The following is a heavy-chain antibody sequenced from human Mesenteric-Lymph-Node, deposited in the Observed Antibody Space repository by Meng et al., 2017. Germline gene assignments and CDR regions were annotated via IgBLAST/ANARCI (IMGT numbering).Heavy chain of an antibody. J-gene: IGHJ3*02. CDR1: GFTFSSNE. CDR3: AREDGIVGVNSAFDI. D-gene: IGHD1-26*01. CDR2: VTGGGGTT. V-gene: IGHV3-23*01. Sequence: GGSLRLSCAASGFTFSSNEMNWVRQAPGKGLEWVAGVTGGGGTTYYADSVKGRFTISKDNSENTLSLQMKSLRAEDTAVYYCAREDGIVGVNSAFDIWGQGTMVTVSS.